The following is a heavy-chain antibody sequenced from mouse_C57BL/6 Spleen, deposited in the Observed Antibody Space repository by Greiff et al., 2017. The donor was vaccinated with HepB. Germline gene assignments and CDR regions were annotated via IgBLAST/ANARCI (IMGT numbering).Heavy chain of an antibody. J-gene: IGHJ4*01. CDR2: INPSTGGT. CDR3: ARSGAMDY. Sequence: VQLKQSGPELVKPGASVKISCKASGYSFTGYYMNWVKQSPEKSLEWIGEINPSTGGTTYNQKFKAKATLTVDKSSSTAYMQLKSLTSEDSAVYYCARSGAMDYWGQGTSVTVSS. V-gene: IGHV1-42*01. D-gene: IGHD3-1*01. CDR1: GYSFTGYY.